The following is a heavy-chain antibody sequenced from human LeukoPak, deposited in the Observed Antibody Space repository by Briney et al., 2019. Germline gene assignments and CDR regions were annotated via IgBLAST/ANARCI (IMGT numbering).Heavy chain of an antibody. CDR1: GYSFTSYW. Sequence: GESLKISCKGSGYSFTSYWISWVRQMPGKGLEWMGRIDPSDSYTNYSPSFQGHVTISADKSISTAYPQWSSLKASDTAMYYCARAVVASGDYGDYSPGMWVYVMDVWGQGTTVTVSS. V-gene: IGHV5-10-1*01. CDR2: IDPSDSYT. D-gene: IGHD4-17*01. J-gene: IGHJ6*02. CDR3: ARAVVASGDYGDYSPGMWVYVMDV.